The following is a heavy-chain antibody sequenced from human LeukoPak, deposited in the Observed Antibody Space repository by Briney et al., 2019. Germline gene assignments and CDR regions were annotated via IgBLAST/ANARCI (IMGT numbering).Heavy chain of an antibody. J-gene: IGHJ4*02. V-gene: IGHV4-59*13. CDR1: GHSIRSYY. CDR2: NYLSGST. CDR3: ARDDSNYYDSSGFDY. Sequence: SETLSLTCTVSGHSIRSYYWSWIRQTPGKGLEWVGYNYLSGSTNYNPSLKSRHTISVDMSKNQFSLKLTSETAADTAVYYCARDDSNYYDSSGFDYWGQGTLVTVSS. D-gene: IGHD3-22*01.